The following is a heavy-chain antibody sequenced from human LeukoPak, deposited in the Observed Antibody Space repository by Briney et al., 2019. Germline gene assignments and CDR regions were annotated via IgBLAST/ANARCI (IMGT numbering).Heavy chain of an antibody. CDR3: ARAGSYNWFDP. Sequence: GGSLRLSCAASGFTFSSYWMTWLRQAPGKELEWVANIKQDGSEKYYVDSVKGRFTISRDNAKNSLYLKMNSLRAEDTALYYCARAGSYNWFDPWGQGTLVTVSS. J-gene: IGHJ5*02. CDR1: GFTFSSYW. CDR2: IKQDGSEK. V-gene: IGHV3-7*01.